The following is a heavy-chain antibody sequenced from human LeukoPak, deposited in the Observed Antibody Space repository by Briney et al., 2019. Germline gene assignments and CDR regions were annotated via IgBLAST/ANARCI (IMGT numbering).Heavy chain of an antibody. CDR2: ISYDGSNK. J-gene: IGHJ4*02. Sequence: GGSLRLSCAASGFTFSSYGMHWVRQAPGKGLEWVAVISYDGSNKYYADSVKGRFTISRDNSKNTLYLQMNSLRAEDTAVYYCARVLRRGDYGDYYYFDYWGQGTLVTVSS. CDR1: GFTFSSYG. V-gene: IGHV3-30*03. D-gene: IGHD4-17*01. CDR3: ARVLRRGDYGDYYYFDY.